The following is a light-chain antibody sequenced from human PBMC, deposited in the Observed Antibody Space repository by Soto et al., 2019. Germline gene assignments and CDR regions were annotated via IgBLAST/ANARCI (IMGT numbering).Light chain of an antibody. CDR1: QSVNSY. CDR2: DVS. J-gene: IGKJ4*01. Sequence: EIVLTQSPATLSLSPGERATLSCRASQSVNSYLAWYQQKPGQAPRLLIYDVSTRATGIPTRFSGSGSGTEFTLTISSLQSEDFAAYYCQQYNNWPLTFGGGTKVDIK. CDR3: QQYNNWPLT. V-gene: IGKV3D-15*01.